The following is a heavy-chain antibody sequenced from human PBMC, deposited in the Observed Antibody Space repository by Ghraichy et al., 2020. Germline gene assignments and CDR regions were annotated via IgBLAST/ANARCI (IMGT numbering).Heavy chain of an antibody. V-gene: IGHV3-21*01. CDR2: ISSSSSYI. Sequence: GESLNISCAASGFTFSSYSMNWVRQAPGKGLEWVSSISSSSSYIYYADSVKGRFTISRDNAKNSLYLQMNSLRAEDTAVYYCARITLVGAKRYFDYWGQGTLVTVSS. CDR1: GFTFSSYS. CDR3: ARITLVGAKRYFDY. D-gene: IGHD1-26*01. J-gene: IGHJ4*02.